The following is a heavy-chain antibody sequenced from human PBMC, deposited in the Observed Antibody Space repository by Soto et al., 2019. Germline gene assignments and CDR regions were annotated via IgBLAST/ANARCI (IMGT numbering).Heavy chain of an antibody. J-gene: IGHJ4*02. CDR1: GGTFSSYA. CDR2: IIPIFGTA. D-gene: IGHD5-12*01. CDR3: ARLVTRLPLYYFDY. Sequence: SVKVSCKASGGTFSSYAISWVRQAPGQGLEWMGGIIPIFGTANYAQKFQGRVTITADKSTSTAYMELSSLRSEDTAVYYCARLVTRLPLYYFDYWGQGTLVTVSS. V-gene: IGHV1-69*06.